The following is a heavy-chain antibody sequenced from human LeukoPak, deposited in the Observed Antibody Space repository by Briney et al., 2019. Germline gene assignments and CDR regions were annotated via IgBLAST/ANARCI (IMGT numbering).Heavy chain of an antibody. Sequence: GGSLRLSCAASGFTFSSYAMSWVRQAPGKGLEWVSAISGSGGSTYYADSAKGRFTISRDNSKNTLYLQMNSLRAEDTAVYYCAKVPSYYYGSGSYSFFDYWGQGTLVTVSS. CDR1: GFTFSSYA. CDR3: AKVPSYYYGSGSYSFFDY. CDR2: ISGSGGST. V-gene: IGHV3-23*01. D-gene: IGHD3-10*01. J-gene: IGHJ4*02.